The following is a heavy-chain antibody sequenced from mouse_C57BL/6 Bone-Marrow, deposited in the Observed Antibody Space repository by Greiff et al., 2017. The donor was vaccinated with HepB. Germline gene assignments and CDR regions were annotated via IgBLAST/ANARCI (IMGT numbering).Heavy chain of an antibody. D-gene: IGHD1-1*01. J-gene: IGHJ4*01. CDR3: TVVARTYAMDY. Sequence: EVKVEESGGGLVQPGGSMKLSCVASGFTFSNYWMNWVRQSPEKGLEWVAQIRLKSDNYATHYAESVKGRFTISRDDSKSSVYLQMNNLRAEDTGSYYCTVVARTYAMDYWGQGTSVTVSS. V-gene: IGHV6-3*01. CDR1: GFTFSNYW. CDR2: IRLKSDNYAT.